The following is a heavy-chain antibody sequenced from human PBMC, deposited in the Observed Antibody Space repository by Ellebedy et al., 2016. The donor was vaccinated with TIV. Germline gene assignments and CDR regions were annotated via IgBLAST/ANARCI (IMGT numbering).Heavy chain of an antibody. Sequence: GESLKISCAASGFTFSRYGMHWVRQAPGKGLEWVAVISYDGSRNKYADSVKGRFTISRDNSKNTLYVQMNSLRADDTAVYYCVKDQLDSGYDSYFFDYWGQGTLVTVSS. J-gene: IGHJ4*02. CDR2: ISYDGSRN. CDR1: GFTFSRYG. CDR3: VKDQLDSGYDSYFFDY. V-gene: IGHV3-30*18. D-gene: IGHD5-12*01.